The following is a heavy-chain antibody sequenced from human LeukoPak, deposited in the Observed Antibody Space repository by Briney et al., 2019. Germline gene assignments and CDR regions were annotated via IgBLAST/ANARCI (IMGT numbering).Heavy chain of an antibody. D-gene: IGHD6-19*01. CDR2: ISSSSSTI. CDR1: GFTFSSYS. CDR3: ARSGRESGGGCLDY. Sequence: PGGSLRLSCAASGFTFSSYSMNWVRQAPGKGLEWVSYISSSSSTIYYADSVKGRFTISRDNAKNSLYLQMNSLRAEDTAVYYCARSGRESGGGCLDYWGQGTLVTVSS. J-gene: IGHJ4*02. V-gene: IGHV3-48*01.